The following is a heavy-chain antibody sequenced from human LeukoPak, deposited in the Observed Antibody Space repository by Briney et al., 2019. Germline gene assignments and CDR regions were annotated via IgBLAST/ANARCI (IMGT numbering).Heavy chain of an antibody. J-gene: IGHJ4*02. CDR2: ISYDGSNK. CDR1: GFTFSSYG. V-gene: IGHV3-30*18. CDR3: AKVGGLLWFGEFHFDY. Sequence: GRSLRLSCAAYGFTFSSYGMPWVRQAPGKGLEWVAVISYDGSNKYYADSVKGRFTISRDNSKNTLYLQMNRLRAEDTAVYYCAKVGGLLWFGEFHFDYWGQGTLVTVSS. D-gene: IGHD3-10*01.